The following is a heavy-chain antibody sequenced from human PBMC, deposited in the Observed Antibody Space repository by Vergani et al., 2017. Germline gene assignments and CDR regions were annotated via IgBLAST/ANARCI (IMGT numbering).Heavy chain of an antibody. D-gene: IGHD5-12*01. CDR1: GGTFSSYT. J-gene: IGHJ4*02. CDR2: IIPILGIA. Sequence: QVQLVQSGAEVKKPGSSVKVSCKASGGTFSSYTISWVRQAPGQWLEWMGRIIPILGIANYAQKFQGRVTITADKSTSTAYMELSSLRSEDTAVYYCARDLRYSGYDDLDYWGQGTLVTVSS. V-gene: IGHV1-69*08. CDR3: ARDLRYSGYDDLDY.